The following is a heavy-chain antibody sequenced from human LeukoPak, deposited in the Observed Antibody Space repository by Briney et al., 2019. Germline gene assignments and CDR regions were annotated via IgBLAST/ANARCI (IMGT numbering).Heavy chain of an antibody. J-gene: IGHJ4*02. CDR1: GFTVSSNY. CDR3: ARDRTYSSSDY. CDR2: IYSGGST. Sequence: PGGSLRLSCAASGFTVSSNYMSWVRQAPGKGLEWVSVIYSGGSTYYADSVKGRFTISRDNSKNTLYLQMNSLRAEDTAVYYCARDRTYSSSDYWGQGTLVTVSS. V-gene: IGHV3-66*01. D-gene: IGHD6-6*01.